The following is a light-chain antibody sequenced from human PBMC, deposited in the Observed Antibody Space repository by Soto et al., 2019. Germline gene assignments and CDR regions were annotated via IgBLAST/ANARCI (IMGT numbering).Light chain of an antibody. CDR3: QKYSSVIT. J-gene: IGKJ5*01. Sequence: DIQMTQSPSSLSASVGDRVTITCRASQGISNFLAWYQQKPGKVPKLLISAASTLKSGVPSRFSGSGSGTEFTLTITSLKPEDVATYYCQKYSSVITFGQGTRLVIK. V-gene: IGKV1-27*01. CDR1: QGISNF. CDR2: AAS.